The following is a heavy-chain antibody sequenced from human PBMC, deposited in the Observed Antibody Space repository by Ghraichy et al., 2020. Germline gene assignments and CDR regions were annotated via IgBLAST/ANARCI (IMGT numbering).Heavy chain of an antibody. CDR1: GFTFSTYW. D-gene: IGHD5-24*01. CDR2: IKQDGSDK. CDR3: KVARDGYNFDG. V-gene: IGHV3-7*01. Sequence: GGSLRLSCAASGFTFSTYWMSWVRQAPGKGLEWVASIKQDGSDKYYVDSVKGRFTISRDNAKNSLYLQMNSLRAEDSALYYCKVARDGYNFDGWGQGTMVTVSS. J-gene: IGHJ3*01.